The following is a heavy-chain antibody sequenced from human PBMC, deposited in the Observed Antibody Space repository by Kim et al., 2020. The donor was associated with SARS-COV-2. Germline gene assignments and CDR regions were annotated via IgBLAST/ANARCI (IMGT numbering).Heavy chain of an antibody. V-gene: IGHV3-7*03. D-gene: IGHD3-10*01. Sequence: YVDSVKGRLTISRDNAKNSLYLQMNSLRAEDTAVYYCARGGLLWFGELDYWGQGTLVTVSS. CDR3: ARGGLLWFGELDY. J-gene: IGHJ4*02.